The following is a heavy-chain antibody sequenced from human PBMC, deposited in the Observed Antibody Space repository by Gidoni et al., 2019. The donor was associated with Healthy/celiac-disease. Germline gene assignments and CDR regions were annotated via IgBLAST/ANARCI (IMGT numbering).Heavy chain of an antibody. J-gene: IGHJ4*02. CDR3: AISYDYVWGSYPTDY. Sequence: EVQLVESGGGLVQPGGSLRLPCAASGFTFSSYEMNWVRQAPGKGLEWVSYISSSGSTIYYADSVKGRFTISRDNAKNSLYLQMNSLRAEDTAVYYCAISYDYVWGSYPTDYWGQGTLVTVSS. CDR2: ISSSGSTI. D-gene: IGHD3-16*02. CDR1: GFTFSSYE. V-gene: IGHV3-48*03.